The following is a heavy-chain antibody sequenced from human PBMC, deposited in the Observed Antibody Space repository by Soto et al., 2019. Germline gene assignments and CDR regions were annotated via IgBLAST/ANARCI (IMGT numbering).Heavy chain of an antibody. CDR1: GGSISSGGYY. V-gene: IGHV4-31*03. Sequence: SETLSLTCTVSGGSISSGGYYWSWIRQHPGKGLEWIGYIYYSGSTYYNPSLKSRVTISVDTSKNQFSLKLSSVTAADTAVYYCASTYCGGDCESGNWFDPWGQGTLVTVSS. CDR2: IYYSGST. J-gene: IGHJ5*02. D-gene: IGHD2-21*02. CDR3: ASTYCGGDCESGNWFDP.